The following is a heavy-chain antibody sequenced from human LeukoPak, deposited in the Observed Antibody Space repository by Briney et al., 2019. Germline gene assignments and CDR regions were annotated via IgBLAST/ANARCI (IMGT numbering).Heavy chain of an antibody. D-gene: IGHD3-22*01. CDR1: GGSISSSSYY. J-gene: IGHJ4*02. V-gene: IGHV4-39*07. CDR3: ARGIGTSGYPNIFDY. Sequence: SETLSLTCTVSGGSISSSSYYWSWIRQPPGKGLEWIGEINHSGSTNYNPSLKSRVTISVDTSKNQFSLKLSSVTAADTAVYYCARGIGTSGYPNIFDYWGQGTLVTVSS. CDR2: INHSGST.